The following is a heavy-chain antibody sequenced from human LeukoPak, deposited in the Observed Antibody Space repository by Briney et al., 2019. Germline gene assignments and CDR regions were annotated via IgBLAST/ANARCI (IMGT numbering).Heavy chain of an antibody. CDR3: ARDLYCSSTSCPLGRWFDP. V-gene: IGHV1-18*01. Sequence: ASVKVSCKASGYTFTSYGISWVRQAPGQGLEWMGWISAYNGNTNYAQKLQGRVTMTTDTSTSTAYMELRSLRSDDTAVYYCARDLYCSSTSCPLGRWFDPWGQGTLVTVSS. D-gene: IGHD2-2*01. CDR1: GYTFTSYG. CDR2: ISAYNGNT. J-gene: IGHJ5*02.